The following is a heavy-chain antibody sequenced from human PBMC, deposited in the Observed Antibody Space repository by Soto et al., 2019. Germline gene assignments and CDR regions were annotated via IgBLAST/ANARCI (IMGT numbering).Heavy chain of an antibody. Sequence: GGSLRLSCVASGFTFSSSGMYWVRQSPGEGLECVAVIWYDGSNKDYGDSVKGRFTISRDNPKHTLYLQMNSLRAEDTAVYYCARMHPAGYYYGMDVWGRGTTVTVSS. CDR2: IWYDGSNK. CDR3: ARMHPAGYYYGMDV. V-gene: IGHV3-33*07. CDR1: GFTFSSSG. J-gene: IGHJ6*02.